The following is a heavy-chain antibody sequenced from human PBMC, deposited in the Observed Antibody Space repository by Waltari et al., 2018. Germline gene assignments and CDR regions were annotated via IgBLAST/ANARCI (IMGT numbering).Heavy chain of an antibody. D-gene: IGHD3-22*01. V-gene: IGHV3-23*03. Sequence: EVQLLESGGGLVQPGGSLRLSCAASGFTFSSYAMSWVRQAPGKGLEWVSVIYSGGSTYYADSVKGRFTISRDNSKNTLYLQMNSLRAEDTAVYYCAKTASGDSSGYLDYWGQGTLVTVSS. CDR2: IYSGGST. CDR1: GFTFSSYA. J-gene: IGHJ4*02. CDR3: AKTASGDSSGYLDY.